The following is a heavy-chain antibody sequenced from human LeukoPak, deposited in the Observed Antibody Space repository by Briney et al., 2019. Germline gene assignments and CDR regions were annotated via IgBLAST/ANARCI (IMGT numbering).Heavy chain of an antibody. D-gene: IGHD5-24*01. CDR2: INPNSGGT. V-gene: IGHV1-2*02. CDR3: ARGDLGMATIIDY. J-gene: IGHJ4*02. CDR1: GYTFTGYY. Sequence: ASVKVSCKASGYTFTGYYMHWVRQAPGQGLEWMGWINPNSGGTNYAQKFQGRVTMTRDTSISTAYMELSRLRSDDTAVYYCARGDLGMATIIDYWGQGTLVTVSS.